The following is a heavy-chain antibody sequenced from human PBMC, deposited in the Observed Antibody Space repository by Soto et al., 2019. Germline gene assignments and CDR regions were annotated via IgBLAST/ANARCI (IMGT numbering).Heavy chain of an antibody. D-gene: IGHD5-12*01. J-gene: IGHJ6*02. V-gene: IGHV1-69*13. CDR1: GGTFSSYA. Sequence: SVKVSCKASGGTFSSYAISWVRQAPGQGLEWMGGIIPIFGTANYAQKFQGRVTITADESTSTAYMELSSLRSEDTAVYYCAREVAYYYGMDVWGQGTTVTGLL. CDR2: IIPIFGTA. CDR3: AREVAYYYGMDV.